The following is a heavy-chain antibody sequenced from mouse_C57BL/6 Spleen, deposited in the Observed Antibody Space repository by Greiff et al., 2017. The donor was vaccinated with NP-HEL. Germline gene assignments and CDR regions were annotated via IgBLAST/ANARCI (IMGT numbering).Heavy chain of an antibody. Sequence: EVQLVESGGGLVKPGGSLKLSCAASRFTFSDYGMHWVRQAPEKGLEWVAYISSGSSTIYYADTVKGRFTISRDNAKNTLFLQMTSLRSEDTAMYYCATDMITTFYYAMDYWGQGTSVTVSS. V-gene: IGHV5-17*01. CDR1: RFTFSDYG. D-gene: IGHD2-4*01. CDR2: ISSGSSTI. J-gene: IGHJ4*01. CDR3: ATDMITTFYYAMDY.